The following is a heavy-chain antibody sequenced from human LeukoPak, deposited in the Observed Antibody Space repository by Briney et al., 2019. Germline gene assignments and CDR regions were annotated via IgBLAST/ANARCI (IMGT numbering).Heavy chain of an antibody. D-gene: IGHD2/OR15-2a*01. Sequence: ASETLSLTCTVSGASITSSYWSWIRQPPGKGLEWIGYVYHTGNTDYNPSLRSRVTISLDTSKSHSTLSLSSATAADTAVYFCARHPFSNPFDFWGRGTLVTVSS. J-gene: IGHJ4*02. CDR3: ARHPFSNPFDF. V-gene: IGHV4-59*08. CDR1: GASITSSY. CDR2: VYHTGNT.